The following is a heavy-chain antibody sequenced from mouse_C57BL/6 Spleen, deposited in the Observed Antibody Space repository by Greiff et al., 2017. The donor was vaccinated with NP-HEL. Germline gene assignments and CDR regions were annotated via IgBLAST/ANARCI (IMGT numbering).Heavy chain of an antibody. CDR2: IYPGSGNT. J-gene: IGHJ4*01. CDR3: ARSGLLQDYYAMDY. D-gene: IGHD2-14*01. CDR1: GYTFTDYY. V-gene: IGHV1-76*01. Sequence: QVQLQQSGAELVRPGASVKLSCKASGYTFTDYYINWVKQRPGQGLEWIARIYPGSGNTYYNEKFKGKATLTAEKSSSTAYMQLSSLTSEDSAVYFCARSGLLQDYYAMDYWGQGTSVTVSS.